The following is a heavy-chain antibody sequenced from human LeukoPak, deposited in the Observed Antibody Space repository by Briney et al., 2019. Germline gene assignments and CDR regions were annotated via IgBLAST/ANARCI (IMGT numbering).Heavy chain of an antibody. CDR2: IIPIFGTA. J-gene: IGHJ6*02. D-gene: IGHD1-26*01. Sequence: SVKVSCKASGGTFSSYAISWGRQAPGQGLEWMRGIIPIFGTANYAQKFQGRVTITADESTSTAYMELSSLRSEDTAVYYCHNSGSYPGYYYYGMDVWGQGTTVTVSS. V-gene: IGHV1-69*01. CDR3: HNSGSYPGYYYYGMDV. CDR1: GGTFSSYA.